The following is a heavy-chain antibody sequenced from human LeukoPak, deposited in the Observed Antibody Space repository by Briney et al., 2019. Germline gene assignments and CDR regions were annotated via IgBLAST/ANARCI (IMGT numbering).Heavy chain of an antibody. CDR1: GYTFTNSY. D-gene: IGHD3-10*01. CDR3: ARDPYGSGSYYSHFDY. CDR2: INPSGGST. Sequence: GASVNVSCKASGYTFTNSYIHWVRQAPGQGLEWMGLINPSGGSTSYPQKFQGRVTVTRDTSTSTVYMELSSLRSEDTAVYYCARDPYGSGSYYSHFDYWGRGTLVTVSS. J-gene: IGHJ4*02. V-gene: IGHV1-46*01.